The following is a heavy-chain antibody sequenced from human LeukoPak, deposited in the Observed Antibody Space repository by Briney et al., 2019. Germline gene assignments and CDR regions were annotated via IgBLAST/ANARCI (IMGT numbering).Heavy chain of an antibody. CDR2: ISGSGGST. V-gene: IGHV3-23*01. J-gene: IGHJ6*03. CDR1: GFTFSSYA. D-gene: IGHD2-2*01. Sequence: PGGSLRLSCAASGFTFSSYAMSWVRQAPGKGLEWVSAISGSGGSTYYADSVKGRFTISRDNSKNTLYLQMNSLRAEDTAVYYCAKDGVVPAAIFAYYYYYMDVWGKGTTVTVSS. CDR3: AKDGVVPAAIFAYYYYYMDV.